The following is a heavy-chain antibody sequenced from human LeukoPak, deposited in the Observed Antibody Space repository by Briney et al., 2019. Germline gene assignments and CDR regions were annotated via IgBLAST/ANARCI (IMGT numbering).Heavy chain of an antibody. D-gene: IGHD3-16*02. J-gene: IGHJ4*02. CDR2: ISSSSSTI. CDR3: ARDLIVRLGELSFDY. CDR1: GFTFSSYS. Sequence: PGGSLRLSCAASGFTFSSYSMNWVRQAPGKGLEWVSYISSSSSTIYYADSVKGRFTISRDNAKNSLYLQMNSLRAEDTAVYYCARDLIVRLGELSFDYWGQGTLVTVSS. V-gene: IGHV3-48*01.